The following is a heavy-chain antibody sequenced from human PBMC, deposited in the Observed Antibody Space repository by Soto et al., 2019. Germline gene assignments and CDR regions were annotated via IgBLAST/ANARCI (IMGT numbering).Heavy chain of an antibody. V-gene: IGHV1-18*01. J-gene: IGHJ4*02. D-gene: IGHD6-19*01. Sequence: QVQLLQSGAEVKKPGASVKVSCKASGYTFTSYGISLVRQAPGQGLEWMGWISAYNGNTNYAQKLQGRVTMTTDTSTSKTYMELRSMRSDDTAVYDCARCPDRQWLVAFDYWGQGTLVTVSS. CDR2: ISAYNGNT. CDR3: ARCPDRQWLVAFDY. CDR1: GYTFTSYG.